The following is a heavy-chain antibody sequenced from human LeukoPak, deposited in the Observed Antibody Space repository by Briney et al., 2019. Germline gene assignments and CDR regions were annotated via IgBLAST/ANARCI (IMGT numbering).Heavy chain of an antibody. D-gene: IGHD2-21*01. Sequence: GGSLRLSCAASGFTFSSYAMSWVRQAPGKGLEWVSGISGYGGTTYHADSVEGRFTISRDNSKNTLYLQMNSLRAEDTAVYYCANVRSPLANCGGDCYSPFDYWGQGTLVTVSS. J-gene: IGHJ4*02. CDR2: ISGYGGTT. CDR1: GFTFSSYA. V-gene: IGHV3-23*01. CDR3: ANVRSPLANCGGDCYSPFDY.